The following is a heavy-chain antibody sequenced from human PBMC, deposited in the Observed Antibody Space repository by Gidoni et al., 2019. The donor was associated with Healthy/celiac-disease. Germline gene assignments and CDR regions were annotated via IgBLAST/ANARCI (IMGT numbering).Heavy chain of an antibody. J-gene: IGHJ4*02. CDR2: ISGSGGST. D-gene: IGHD1-26*01. Sequence: EVQLLESGGGLVQPGGSLRLSCAASGFTFSSYAMSWVRQAPGKGLGGVSAISGSGGSTYYADSVKGRFTISRDNSKNTLYLQMNSLRAEDTAVYYCAKHTPGSYSRRNLFDYWGQGTLVTVSS. V-gene: IGHV3-23*01. CDR3: AKHTPGSYSRRNLFDY. CDR1: GFTFSSYA.